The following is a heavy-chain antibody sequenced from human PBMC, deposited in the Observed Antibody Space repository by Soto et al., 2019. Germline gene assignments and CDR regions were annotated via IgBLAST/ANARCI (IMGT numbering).Heavy chain of an antibody. CDR1: GGTFDNFI. J-gene: IGHJ6*02. CDR2: IVPMLGTP. Sequence: QVQLVQSGAEVKEPGSSVRVSCKASGGTFDNFIMNWVRQTPGQGLEWMGGIVPMLGTPTYAEKFKGRVTVSATGPRSTMYMELTSRRPEGTAISYCARNGRYSSSLSQYSGIDVWGQGTTVTASS. CDR3: ARNGRYSSSLSQYSGIDV. V-gene: IGHV1-69*01. D-gene: IGHD3-16*02.